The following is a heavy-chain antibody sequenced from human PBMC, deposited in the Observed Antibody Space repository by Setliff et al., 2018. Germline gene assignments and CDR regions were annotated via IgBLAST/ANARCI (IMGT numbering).Heavy chain of an antibody. CDR3: AAIGLDTALITGVLFDF. Sequence: SVKVSCKASGYTFTSYAMHWVRQAPGQRLEWMGWINAGNGNTKYSQKFQGRVTITRDTSASTAYMELSSLRPEDTAVYYCAAIGLDTALITGVLFDFWGQGTLVTVSS. CDR2: INAGNGNT. CDR1: GYTFTSYA. D-gene: IGHD5-18*01. J-gene: IGHJ4*02. V-gene: IGHV1-3*01.